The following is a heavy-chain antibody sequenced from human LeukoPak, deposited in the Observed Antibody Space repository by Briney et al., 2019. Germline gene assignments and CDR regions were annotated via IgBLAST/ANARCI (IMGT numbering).Heavy chain of an antibody. Sequence: GGSLRLSCAISGFTFAKFAMSWVRQAPGKGLEWVSTISGNGIVTYYADSVKGRFTISRDNSKNTLYLQMNSLRAEDTAVYYCVRDDDRPDNGLDYWGQGTLVTVSS. CDR1: GFTFAKFA. V-gene: IGHV3-23*01. D-gene: IGHD3-22*01. CDR2: ISGNGIVT. J-gene: IGHJ4*02. CDR3: VRDDDRPDNGLDY.